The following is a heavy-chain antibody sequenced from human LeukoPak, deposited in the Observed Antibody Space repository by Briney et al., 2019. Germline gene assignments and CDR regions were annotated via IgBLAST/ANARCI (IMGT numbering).Heavy chain of an antibody. CDR1: GYTFTSYG. Sequence: GASMKVSCKASGYTFTSYGISWVRQAPGQGLEWMGWINPNSGGTNYAQKFQGRVTMTRDTSISTAYMELSRLRSDDTAVYYCASNGIDDAFDIWGQGTMVTVSS. V-gene: IGHV1-2*02. D-gene: IGHD2-8*01. CDR2: INPNSGGT. J-gene: IGHJ3*02. CDR3: ASNGIDDAFDI.